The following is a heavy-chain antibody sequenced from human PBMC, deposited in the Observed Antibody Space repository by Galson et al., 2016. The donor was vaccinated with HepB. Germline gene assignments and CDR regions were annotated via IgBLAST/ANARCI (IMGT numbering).Heavy chain of an antibody. D-gene: IGHD2-2*01. V-gene: IGHV3-48*01. CDR2: IRSSISSI. J-gene: IGHJ4*02. CDR3: AKDGRIYCSSASCHDHFHY. Sequence: SLRLSCAASGFTFSSYTMNWVRQAPGKGLEWVSYIRSSISSIYYADSVKGRFTISRDNAKNSLSLQMNSLRAGDTAVYYCAKDGRIYCSSASCHDHFHYWGQGTLVTVSS. CDR1: GFTFSSYT.